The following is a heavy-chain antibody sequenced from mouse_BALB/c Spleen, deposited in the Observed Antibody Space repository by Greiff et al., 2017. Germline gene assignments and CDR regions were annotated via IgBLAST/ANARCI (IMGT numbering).Heavy chain of an antibody. CDR2: IYPGGGYT. Sequence: VQLQQSGAELVRPGTSVKISCKASGYTFTNYWLGWVKQRPGHGLEWIGDIYPGGGYTNYNEKFKGKATLTADTSSSTAYMQLSSLTSEDSAVYFCARGMITPYYAMDYWGQGTSVTVSS. D-gene: IGHD2-4*01. CDR1: GYTFTNYW. J-gene: IGHJ4*01. CDR3: ARGMITPYYAMDY. V-gene: IGHV1-63*02.